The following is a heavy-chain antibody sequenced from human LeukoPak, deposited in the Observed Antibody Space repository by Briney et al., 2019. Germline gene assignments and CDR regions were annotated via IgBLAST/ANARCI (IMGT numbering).Heavy chain of an antibody. CDR3: VHSGYNYSFDY. J-gene: IGHJ4*02. CDR1: GLSLSNSGVG. CDR2: IYWDDDK. D-gene: IGHD5-18*01. V-gene: IGHV2-5*02. Sequence: SGPTLVKPTQTLTLTCTISGLSLSNSGVGVGWIRQPPGKALEWLVLIYWDDDKRYSPSLKSRLTITKDTSKNQVVFTMTNMDPVDTATYYCVHSGYNYSFDYWGQGTLVTVSS.